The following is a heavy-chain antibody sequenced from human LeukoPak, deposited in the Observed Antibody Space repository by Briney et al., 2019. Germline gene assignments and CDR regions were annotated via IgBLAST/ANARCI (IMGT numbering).Heavy chain of an antibody. D-gene: IGHD3-10*02. Sequence: PGGSLRLSCAASGFTFSSYSMNWVRQALGKGLEWVSYISSSGSTIYYADSVKGRFTISRDNAKNSPYLQMNSLRAEDTAVYYCAELGITMIGGVWGKGTTVTISS. J-gene: IGHJ6*04. CDR3: AELGITMIGGV. V-gene: IGHV3-48*04. CDR2: ISSSGSTI. CDR1: GFTFSSYS.